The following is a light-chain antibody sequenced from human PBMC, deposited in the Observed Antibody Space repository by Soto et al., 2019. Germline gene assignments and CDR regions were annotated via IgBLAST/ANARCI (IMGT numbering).Light chain of an antibody. J-gene: IGLJ1*01. CDR3: SSYTSSSINYA. CDR1: SSDFGGYNY. Sequence: QSALTQPASVSGSPGQSITISCTGTSSDFGGYNYVSWYQQHPGKAPKLMIYDVSNRPSGVSNRFSGSKSGNTASLTISGLQAEDEADYYCSSYTSSSINYAFGTGTKSPS. CDR2: DVS. V-gene: IGLV2-14*01.